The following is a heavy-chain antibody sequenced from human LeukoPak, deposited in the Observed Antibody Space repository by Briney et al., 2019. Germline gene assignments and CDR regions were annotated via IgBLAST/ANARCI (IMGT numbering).Heavy chain of an antibody. CDR1: GFTLNNAW. Sequence: GGSLRLSCAASGFTLNNAWMSWVRQAPGKGLEWVGRIKSKTDGGTTDYAAPVKGRFTISRDDSKNTLYLQMNSLKTEDTAVYYCTTLGTYYYDNSGYSRDWGQGTLVTVSS. D-gene: IGHD3-22*01. J-gene: IGHJ4*02. CDR3: TTLGTYYYDNSGYSRD. CDR2: IKSKTDGGTT. V-gene: IGHV3-15*01.